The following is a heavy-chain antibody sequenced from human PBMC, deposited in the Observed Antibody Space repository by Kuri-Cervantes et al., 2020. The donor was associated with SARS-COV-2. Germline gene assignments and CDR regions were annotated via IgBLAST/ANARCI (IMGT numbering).Heavy chain of an antibody. Sequence: GESLKISCAASGFTFCSYGMHWVRQAPGKGLEWVACIRYDGSNKYYADSVKGRFTISRDNSKNTLYLQMNSLRAEYTAVYYCAKAGENYYYYYMDVWGKGTMVTVSS. CDR1: GFTFCSYG. J-gene: IGHJ6*03. CDR2: IRYDGSNK. D-gene: IGHD3-16*01. V-gene: IGHV3-30*02. CDR3: AKAGENYYYYYMDV.